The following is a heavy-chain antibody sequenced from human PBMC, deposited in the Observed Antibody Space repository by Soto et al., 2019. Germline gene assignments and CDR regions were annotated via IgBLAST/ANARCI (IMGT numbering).Heavy chain of an antibody. D-gene: IGHD1-26*01. CDR3: TTRVSYYIWFDP. J-gene: IGHJ5*02. CDR2: IRSKANSYAT. V-gene: IGHV3-73*01. Sequence: GGSLRLSCAASGFTFSGSAMHWVRQASGKGLEWVGRIRSKANSYATAYAASVKGRFTISRDDSKNTAYLQMNSLKTDDTAVYYCTTRVSYYIWFDPWGQGTLVTVSS. CDR1: GFTFSGSA.